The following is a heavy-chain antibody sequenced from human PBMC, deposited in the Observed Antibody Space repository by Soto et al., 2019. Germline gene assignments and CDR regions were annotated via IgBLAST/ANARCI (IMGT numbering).Heavy chain of an antibody. CDR2: ISAYNGNT. CDR1: GYTFTSYG. D-gene: IGHD3-3*01. V-gene: IGHV1-18*01. J-gene: IGHJ6*02. CDR3: ARAVENPPGRFLEWLFDYYYGMDV. Sequence: ASVKVSCKASGYTFTSYGISWVRRAPGQGLEWMGWISAYNGNTNYAQKLQGRVTMTTDTSTSTAYMELRSLRSDDTAVYYCARAVENPPGRFLEWLFDYYYGMDVWGQGTTVTVSS.